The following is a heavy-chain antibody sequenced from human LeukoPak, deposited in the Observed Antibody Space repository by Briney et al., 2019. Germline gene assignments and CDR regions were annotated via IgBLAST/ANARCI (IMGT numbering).Heavy chain of an antibody. J-gene: IGHJ4*02. CDR1: GFTFSSYG. D-gene: IGHD2-2*01. CDR2: IRYDGSNK. CDR3: AKARGYCSSTSCDGFDY. V-gene: IGHV3-30*02. Sequence: GGSLRLSCAASGFTFSSYGMHWVRQAPGKGLEWVAFIRYDGSNKYYADSVKGRFTISRDNAKNSLYLQMNSLRAEDTALYYCAKARGYCSSTSCDGFDYWGQGTLVTVSS.